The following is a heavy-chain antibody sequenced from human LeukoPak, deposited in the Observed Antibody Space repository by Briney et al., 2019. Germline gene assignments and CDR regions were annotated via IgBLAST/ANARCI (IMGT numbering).Heavy chain of an antibody. CDR3: AREGGSSWYYPDRTFDY. J-gene: IGHJ4*02. CDR2: INSDGSST. D-gene: IGHD6-13*01. Sequence: GGSLRLSCAASGFTFSSYWMHWARQAPGKGLVWVSRINSDGSSTSYADSVKGRFTISRDNAKNMLYLQMNSLRAEDTAVYYCAREGGSSWYYPDRTFDYWGQGTLVTVSS. CDR1: GFTFSSYW. V-gene: IGHV3-74*01.